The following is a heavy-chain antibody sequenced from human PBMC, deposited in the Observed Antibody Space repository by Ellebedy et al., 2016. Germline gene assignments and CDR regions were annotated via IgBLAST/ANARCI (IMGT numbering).Heavy chain of an antibody. CDR2: SYYRGST. D-gene: IGHD6-19*01. CDR3: ARHPLEWLVGPMYFDS. CDR1: GGSITSHY. J-gene: IGHJ4*02. V-gene: IGHV4-59*08. Sequence: SETLSLTCTVSGGSITSHYCSWIRQPPGKGLEWIGYSYYRGSTNYNPSLKSRVTISVDTSNNQFSLKLRPVTAADTAVYYCARHPLEWLVGPMYFDSWGQGTLVTVSS.